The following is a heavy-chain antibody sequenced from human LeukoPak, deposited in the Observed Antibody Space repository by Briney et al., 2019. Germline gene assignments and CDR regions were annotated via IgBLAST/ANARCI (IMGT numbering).Heavy chain of an antibody. CDR2: ISSSSSYI. CDR3: ARDRRGARYCSGGSCYWFDY. Sequence: GGSLRLSCAASGFTFSSYSMNWVRHAPGKGLEGVSSISSSSSYIYYADSVKGRFTISRDNAKNSLYLQMNSLRAEDTAVYYCARDRRGARYCSGGSCYWFDYWGQGTLVTVSS. D-gene: IGHD2-15*01. CDR1: GFTFSSYS. V-gene: IGHV3-21*01. J-gene: IGHJ4*02.